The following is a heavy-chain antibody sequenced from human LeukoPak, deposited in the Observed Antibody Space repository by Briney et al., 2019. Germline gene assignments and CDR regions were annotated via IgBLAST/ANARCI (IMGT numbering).Heavy chain of an antibody. D-gene: IGHD3-3*01. CDR2: IHYSGTT. CDR3: ARDTHYSDFWSGYSSEYYYYGMDV. CDR1: GGSISSSRNY. Sequence: SETLSLTCTVSGGSISSSRNYWAWIRQPPGKGLEWIASIHYSGTTYYNPSLKSRVTMSVDTSKNQFSLKLSSVTAADTAVYYCARDTHYSDFWSGYSSEYYYYGMDVWGQGTTVTVSS. V-gene: IGHV4-39*07. J-gene: IGHJ6*02.